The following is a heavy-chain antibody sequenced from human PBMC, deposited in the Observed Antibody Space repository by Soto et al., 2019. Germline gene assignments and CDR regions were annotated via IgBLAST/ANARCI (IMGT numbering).Heavy chain of an antibody. D-gene: IGHD6-19*01. J-gene: IGHJ4*02. CDR1: GGSISSYY. CDR3: AREHSSGWYGYFDY. Sequence: SETLSLTFTVSGGSISSYYWSWIRQPPGKGLEWIGYIYYSGSTNYNPSLKSRVTISVDTSKNQFSLKLSSVTAADTAVYYCAREHSSGWYGYFDYWGQGTLVTVSS. V-gene: IGHV4-59*01. CDR2: IYYSGST.